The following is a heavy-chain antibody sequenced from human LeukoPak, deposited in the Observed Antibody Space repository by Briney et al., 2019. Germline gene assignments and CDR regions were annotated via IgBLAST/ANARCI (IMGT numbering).Heavy chain of an antibody. V-gene: IGHV1-69*05. D-gene: IGHD5-18*01. CDR3: ARDSGYSYGFNWFDP. J-gene: IGHJ5*02. CDR1: GGTFSSYA. CDR2: IIPIFGTA. Sequence: SVKVSCKASGGTFSSYAISWVRQAPGQGLKWMGRIIPIFGTANYAQKFQGRVTITTDESTSTAYMELSSLRSEDTAVYYCARDSGYSYGFNWFDPWGQGTLVTVSS.